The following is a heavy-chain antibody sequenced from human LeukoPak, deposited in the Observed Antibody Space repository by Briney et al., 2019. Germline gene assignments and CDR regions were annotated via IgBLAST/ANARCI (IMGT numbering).Heavy chain of an antibody. CDR1: GFTFSSYE. V-gene: IGHV3-48*03. J-gene: IGHJ4*02. CDR2: ISSSGSTI. D-gene: IGHD5-12*01. CDR3: ARLVAMITVRYLDD. Sequence: GGSLRLSCAASGFTFSSYEMNWVRQAPGKGLEWVSYISSSGSTIYYADSVKGRFTISRDNAKNSLYLQMNSPRAEDTAAYYCARLVAMITVRYLDDWGQGTLVTVSS.